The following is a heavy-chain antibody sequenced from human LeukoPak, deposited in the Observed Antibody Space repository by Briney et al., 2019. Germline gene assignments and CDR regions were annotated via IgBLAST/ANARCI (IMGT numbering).Heavy chain of an antibody. V-gene: IGHV4-34*01. CDR3: ARLGYYDILTDGYMDV. CDR2: IYYSGST. J-gene: IGHJ6*03. D-gene: IGHD3-9*01. CDR1: GGSFSGYY. Sequence: PETLSLTCAVYGGSFSGYYWSWIRQPPGKGLEWIGSIYYSGSTYYNPSLKSRVTISVDTSKNQFSLKLSSVTAADTAVYYCARLGYYDILTDGYMDVWGKGITVTISS.